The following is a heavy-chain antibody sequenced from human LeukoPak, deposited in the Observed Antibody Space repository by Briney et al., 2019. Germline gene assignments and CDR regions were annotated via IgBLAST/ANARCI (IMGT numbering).Heavy chain of an antibody. CDR3: AKDSGYDWGFDY. CDR2: ISGSGGST. J-gene: IGHJ4*02. Sequence: PGGSLRLSCAASGFTFSSYAMSWVRQAPGKGLERVSAISGSGGSTYYADSVKGRFTISRDNSKNTLYLQTNSLRAEDTAVYYCAKDSGYDWGFDYWGQGTLVTVSS. V-gene: IGHV3-23*01. D-gene: IGHD5-12*01. CDR1: GFTFSSYA.